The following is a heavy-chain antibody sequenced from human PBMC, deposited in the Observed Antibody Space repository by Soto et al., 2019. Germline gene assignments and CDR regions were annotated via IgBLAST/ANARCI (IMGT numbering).Heavy chain of an antibody. CDR1: GGSISSYY. D-gene: IGHD3-22*01. CDR2: IYYSGST. V-gene: IGHV4-59*01. J-gene: IGHJ6*02. Sequence: SETLSLTCTVSGGSISSYYWSWIRQPPGKGLEWIGYIYYSGSTNYNPSLKSRVTISVDTSKNQFSLKLSSVTAADTAVYYCGRDGYYDSSGYSYYYGMDVWGQGTTVTV. CDR3: GRDGYYDSSGYSYYYGMDV.